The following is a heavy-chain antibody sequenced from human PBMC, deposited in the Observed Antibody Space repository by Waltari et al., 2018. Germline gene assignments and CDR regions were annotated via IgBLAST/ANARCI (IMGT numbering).Heavy chain of an antibody. J-gene: IGHJ1*01. D-gene: IGHD1-26*01. V-gene: IGHV3-30-3*01. CDR2: ISYDGSNK. CDR1: GFTFSSYA. Sequence: QVQLVESGGGVVQPGRSLRLSCAASGFTFSSYAMHWVRQAPGKGLEWVAVISYDGSNKYYADSVKGRFTISRDNYKNTLYLQMNSLRAEDTAVYYCARASLGSGSYYLYFQHWGQGTLVTVSS. CDR3: ARASLGSGSYYLYFQH.